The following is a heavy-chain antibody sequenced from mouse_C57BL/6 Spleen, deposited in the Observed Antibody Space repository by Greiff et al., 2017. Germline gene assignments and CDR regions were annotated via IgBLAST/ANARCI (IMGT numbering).Heavy chain of an antibody. J-gene: IGHJ2*01. CDR2: INYDGSST. Sequence: EVQGLESEGGLVQPGSSMKLSCTASGFTFSDYYMAWVRQVPEKGLEWVANINYDGSSTYYLDSLKSRFTFSRDNAKNILYLQLSSLKSEDTGAYYCAREKVTVALDYWGQGTTLTVSS. CDR3: AREKVTVALDY. CDR1: GFTFSDYY. V-gene: IGHV5-16*01. D-gene: IGHD1-1*01.